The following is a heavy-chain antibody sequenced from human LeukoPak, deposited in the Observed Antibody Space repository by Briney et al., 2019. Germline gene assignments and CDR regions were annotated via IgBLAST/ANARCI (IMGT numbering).Heavy chain of an antibody. J-gene: IGHJ3*02. Sequence: GGSLRLSCAASGFTFSSYSMNWVRQAPGKGLEWVSCITSSSDYIEYADSVKGRFTISRDNAKNSLYLEMNSLKAEDTAVYYCARDAPNWGEGFDIWGQGTMVTVSS. V-gene: IGHV3-21*01. CDR1: GFTFSSYS. CDR2: ITSSSDYI. D-gene: IGHD7-27*01. CDR3: ARDAPNWGEGFDI.